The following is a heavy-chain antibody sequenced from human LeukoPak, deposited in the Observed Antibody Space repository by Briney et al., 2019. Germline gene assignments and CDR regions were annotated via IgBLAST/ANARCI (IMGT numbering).Heavy chain of an antibody. V-gene: IGHV4-34*01. J-gene: IGHJ4*02. CDR2: INHSGST. CDR3: ARHISGSYYPYSFDS. CDR1: GGSFSGYY. D-gene: IGHD3-10*01. Sequence: SETLSLTCAVYGGSFSGYYWSWIRQPPGKGLEWIGEINHSGSTNYNPSLKSRVTISVDTSKNQFSLKLSSVTAADTAVYYCARHISGSYYPYSFDSWGKGPRVTVSS.